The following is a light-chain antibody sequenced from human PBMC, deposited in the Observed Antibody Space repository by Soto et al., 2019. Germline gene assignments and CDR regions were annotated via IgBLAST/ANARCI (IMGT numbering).Light chain of an antibody. J-gene: IGKJ1*01. Sequence: DIQMTQSPSTLSASVGDRVTITCRASQRISSWLACYQQKPGKAPELLIYKASTLQSGVPSRFSGSGSGTEFSLTISCLQPDDFATYYCQQYSSYWTFGPGTRVEIK. CDR3: QQYSSYWT. V-gene: IGKV1-5*03. CDR2: KAS. CDR1: QRISSW.